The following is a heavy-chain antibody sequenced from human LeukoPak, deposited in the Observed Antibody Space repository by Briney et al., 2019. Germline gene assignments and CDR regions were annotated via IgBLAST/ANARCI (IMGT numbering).Heavy chain of an antibody. J-gene: IGHJ4*02. D-gene: IGHD3-22*01. CDR3: ARSYYYDSSGYYYIDY. V-gene: IGHV4-4*07. Sequence: PSETLSLTCTVSGGSMSSYYWSWIRQPAGKGLEWIGRIYTSGSTNYNPSLKSRVTMSVDTSKNQFSLKLSSVTAADTAVYYCARSYYYDSSGYYYIDYWGQGTLVTVSS. CDR1: GGSMSSYY. CDR2: IYTSGST.